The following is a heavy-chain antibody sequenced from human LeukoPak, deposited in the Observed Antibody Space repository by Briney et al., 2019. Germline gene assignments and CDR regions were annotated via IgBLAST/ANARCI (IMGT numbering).Heavy chain of an antibody. CDR2: INHSGST. CDR3: ARGFLYYYDSSGYYY. J-gene: IGHJ4*02. CDR1: GGSFSGYY. Sequence: SETLSLTCAVYGGSFSGYYWSWIRQPPGKGLEWIGEINHSGSTNYNPSLKSRVTISVDTSKNQFSLKLSSVTAADTAVYYCARGFLYYYDSSGYYYWGQGTLATVSS. D-gene: IGHD3-22*01. V-gene: IGHV4-34*01.